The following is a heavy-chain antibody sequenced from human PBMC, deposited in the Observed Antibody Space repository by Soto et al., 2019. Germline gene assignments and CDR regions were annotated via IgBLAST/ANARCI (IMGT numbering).Heavy chain of an antibody. J-gene: IGHJ5*02. V-gene: IGHV4-59*08. CDR1: GGSISSYY. CDR2: IYYSGST. D-gene: IGHD3-10*02. Sequence: QVQLQESGPGLVKPSETLSLTCTVSGGSISSYYWSWIRQPPGKGLEWIGYIYYSGSTNYNHSLKSRVTISVDTSKNQFSLKLSSVTAADTAVYYGARHLFGSGNWFDPWGQGTLVTVSS. CDR3: ARHLFGSGNWFDP.